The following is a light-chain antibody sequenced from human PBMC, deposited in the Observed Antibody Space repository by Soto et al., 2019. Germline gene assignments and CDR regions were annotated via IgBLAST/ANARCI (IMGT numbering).Light chain of an antibody. Sequence: DIQMTQSPSSLSASVGDRVTITCQASQYIDKFLNWYQQKSGKAPKLLISDASNLETGVPSRFSGGGSGTDFTFTITSLQPEDVATYYCQHYNSYSEAFGQGTKVDIK. CDR2: DAS. CDR1: QYIDKF. V-gene: IGKV1-33*01. J-gene: IGKJ1*01. CDR3: QHYNSYSEA.